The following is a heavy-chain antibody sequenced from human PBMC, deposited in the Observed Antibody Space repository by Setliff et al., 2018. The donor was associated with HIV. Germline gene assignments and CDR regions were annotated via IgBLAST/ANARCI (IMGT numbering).Heavy chain of an antibody. V-gene: IGHV3-48*03. D-gene: IGHD6-13*01. CDR1: GFTFGSYE. CDR2: ISGSGSPV. J-gene: IGHJ4*02. CDR3: GKVKISAAGSLDH. Sequence: PGGSLRLSCAASGFTFGSYEMNWVRQAPGKGLEWVSYISGSGSPVYYADSVKGRFTVSRNNANNSLYLQMDSLRAEDTAVYYCGKVKISAAGSLDHWGQGALVTVSS.